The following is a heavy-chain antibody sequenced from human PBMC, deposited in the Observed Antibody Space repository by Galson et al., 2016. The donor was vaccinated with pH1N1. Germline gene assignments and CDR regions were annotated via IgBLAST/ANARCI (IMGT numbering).Heavy chain of an antibody. D-gene: IGHD4-17*01. CDR2: IYWDDDK. V-gene: IGHV2-5*02. CDR1: GFSLSTSGVG. CDR3: ARNGYGDYVGYFDY. J-gene: IGHJ4*02. Sequence: PALVKPTQTLTLTCTFSGFSLSTSGVGVGWIRQPPGKALEWLALIYWDDDKRYSPSLKSRLTITKDTSKNQVVLTMTNMDPVDTATYYCARNGYGDYVGYFDYWCQGTLVTVSS.